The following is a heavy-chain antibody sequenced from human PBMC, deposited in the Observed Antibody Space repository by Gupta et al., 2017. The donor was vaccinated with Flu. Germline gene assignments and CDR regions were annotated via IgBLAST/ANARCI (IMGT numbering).Heavy chain of an antibody. J-gene: IGHJ4*02. CDR1: GGSIISSSSYY. D-gene: IGHD6-19*01. Sequence: QLQLQESSPGLVKPSETLSLTCTVSGGSIISSSSYYWGWVRQPPGKGLESVGTLYHTGTTYYSSSVKSRVSTSVDKSKNQFSLKLTSVTAADTAVYYCARLGDPGGDTTGWYGRIWWGQGTLDTVSS. CDR3: ARLGDPGGDTTGWYGRIW. V-gene: IGHV4-39*01. CDR2: LYHTGTT.